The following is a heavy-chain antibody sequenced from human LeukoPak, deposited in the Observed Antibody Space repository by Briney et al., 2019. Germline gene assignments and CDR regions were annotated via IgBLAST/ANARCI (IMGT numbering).Heavy chain of an antibody. J-gene: IGHJ3*02. Sequence: SETLSLTCTVSGDSISSGDYYWSWIRQRAGKGLEWIVRISSSGSTNYNPSLKSRVTISVDTSKNQFSLKLSSVTAADTAVYFCARGPYSYDSSGAFDIWGQGTMVTVSS. V-gene: IGHV4-61*02. D-gene: IGHD3-22*01. CDR2: ISSSGST. CDR1: GDSISSGDYY. CDR3: ARGPYSYDSSGAFDI.